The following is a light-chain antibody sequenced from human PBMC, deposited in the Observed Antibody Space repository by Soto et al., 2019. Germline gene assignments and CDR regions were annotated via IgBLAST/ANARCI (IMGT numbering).Light chain of an antibody. CDR1: SSNIGSNT. CDR3: AAWDDSLNGVV. CDR2: PNN. V-gene: IGLV1-44*01. J-gene: IGLJ2*01. Sequence: QPVLTQPPSASGTPGQRVTISCSGSSSNIGSNTVNCYQLLPGTAPKLLIYPNNDRPSGVPDRFSGSKSGTSASLAISGLQSEDEADYYCAAWDDSLNGVVFGGGTKLTVL.